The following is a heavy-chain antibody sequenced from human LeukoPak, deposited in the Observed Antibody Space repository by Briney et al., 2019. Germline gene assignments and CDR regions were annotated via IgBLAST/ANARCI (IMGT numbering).Heavy chain of an antibody. D-gene: IGHD3-10*01. CDR2: MNPNTGNT. V-gene: IGHV1-8*02. CDR1: GYTFTNYD. J-gene: IGHJ6*01. CDR3: ARGGFYRWGNSPYYYKGLEV. Sequence: GASVKVSCKASGYTFTNYDIHWVRQATGQGVEGMGWMNPNTGNTGNAETFQGRVTMTRNTSITTAYLELTSLRSEDTAMYYCARGGFYRWGNSPYYYKGLEVWGQGTTVTVSS.